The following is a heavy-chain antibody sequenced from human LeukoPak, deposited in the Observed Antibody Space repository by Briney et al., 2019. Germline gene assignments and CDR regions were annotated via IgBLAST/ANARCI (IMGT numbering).Heavy chain of an antibody. CDR2: INHSGST. D-gene: IGHD2-2*01. CDR1: GGSFSGYY. J-gene: IGHJ4*02. V-gene: IGHV4-34*01. Sequence: PSDTLALTCAVYGGSFSGYYWSWVRQPPGKGLEWIGEINHSGSTNYNPSLKSRVTISVDTSKNQFSLKLSSVTVADTAVYCCARVRGYCSSTSCYGGSGSSHVDYWGQGTLVTVSS. CDR3: ARVRGYCSSTSCYGGSGSSHVDY.